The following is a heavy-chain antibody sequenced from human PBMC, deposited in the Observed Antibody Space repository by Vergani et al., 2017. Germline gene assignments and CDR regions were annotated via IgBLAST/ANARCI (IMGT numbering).Heavy chain of an antibody. CDR1: GYTFTGYY. V-gene: IGHV1-2*02. Sequence: QVQLVQSGAEVKKPGASLKVSCKASGYTFTGYYMYWVRQAPGHGLEWMGWINPNSGRTYYAQKFQGRVTMTRDTSISTAYMELGRLTYDDTAVYYCARGEAAWGQGTLVTVSS. CDR3: ARGEAA. CDR2: INPNSGRT. J-gene: IGHJ4*02. D-gene: IGHD6-13*01.